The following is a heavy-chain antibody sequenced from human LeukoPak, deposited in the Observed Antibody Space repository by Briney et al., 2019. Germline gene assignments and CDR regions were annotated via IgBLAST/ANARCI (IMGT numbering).Heavy chain of an antibody. Sequence: GRSLRLSCAASGFTFDDYAMHWVRQAPGKGLEWVSGISWNSGSIGYADSVKGRFTISRDNAKNSLYLQMDSLRAEDTALYYCAKGPDGRGYYTGLDYWGQGTLVTVSS. D-gene: IGHD3-22*01. V-gene: IGHV3-9*01. CDR3: AKGPDGRGYYTGLDY. J-gene: IGHJ4*02. CDR2: ISWNSGSI. CDR1: GFTFDDYA.